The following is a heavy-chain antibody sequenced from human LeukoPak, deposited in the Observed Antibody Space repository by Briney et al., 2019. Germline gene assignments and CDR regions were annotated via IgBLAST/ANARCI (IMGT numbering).Heavy chain of an antibody. CDR2: ISVSGGSE. CDR3: ASHAHDYDSSGYFDS. CDR1: RLTFNSNA. D-gene: IGHD3-22*01. J-gene: IGHJ4*02. Sequence: PGGSLRLSCVLSRLTFNSNAMYWVRQAPGKGLEWVSGISVSGGSEYYADSVKGRFSVSRDNSKHTVYLQMNSLRAEDTAVYFCASHAHDYDSSGYFDSWGQGALVTVSS. V-gene: IGHV3-23*01.